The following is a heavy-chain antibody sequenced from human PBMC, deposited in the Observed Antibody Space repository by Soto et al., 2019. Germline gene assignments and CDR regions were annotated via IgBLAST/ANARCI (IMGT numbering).Heavy chain of an antibody. V-gene: IGHV3-11*01. J-gene: IGHJ4*02. CDR1: GFTFSDYY. CDR2: ISSSGSTI. Sequence: PGGSLRLSCAASGFTFSDYYMSWIRQAPGKGLEWVSYISSSGSTIYYADSVKGRFTISRDNAKNSLYLQMNSLRAEDTAVYYCARGRRTGTTAPLYFDYWGQGTLVTVSS. D-gene: IGHD1-1*01. CDR3: ARGRRTGTTAPLYFDY.